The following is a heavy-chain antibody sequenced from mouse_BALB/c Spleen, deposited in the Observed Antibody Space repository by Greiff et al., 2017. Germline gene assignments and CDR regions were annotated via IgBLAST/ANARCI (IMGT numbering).Heavy chain of an antibody. CDR1: GYAFTNYL. Sequence: QVQLQQSGAELVRPGPSVKVSCKASGYAFTNYLLEWVKQRPGQGLEWIGVINPGSGGTNYNEKFKGKATLTADKSSSTAYMQLSSLTSDDSAVYFCARRCTVVATYAMDDWGQGTSVTVSS. D-gene: IGHD1-1*01. J-gene: IGHJ4*01. CDR2: INPGSGGT. V-gene: IGHV1-54*01. CDR3: ARRCTVVATYAMDD.